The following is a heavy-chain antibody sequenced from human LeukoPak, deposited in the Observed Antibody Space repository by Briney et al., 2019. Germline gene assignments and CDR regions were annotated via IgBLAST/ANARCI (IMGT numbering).Heavy chain of an antibody. Sequence: ASVKVSCKASGYTFTSYYMHWVRQAPGQGLEWMGMINPSGGSTSYAQKFQGRVTMTRDTSTSTVYMELSSLRSEDTAVYYCARDSGGAPATPTRIFDYWGQGTLVTVSS. D-gene: IGHD2-15*01. CDR2: INPSGGST. CDR1: GYTFTSYY. J-gene: IGHJ4*02. V-gene: IGHV1-46*01. CDR3: ARDSGGAPATPTRIFDY.